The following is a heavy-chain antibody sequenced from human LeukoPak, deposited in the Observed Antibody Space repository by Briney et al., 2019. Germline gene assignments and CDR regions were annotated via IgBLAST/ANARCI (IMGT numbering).Heavy chain of an antibody. CDR1: GFTFSRYW. CDR3: ARGGASRPDF. J-gene: IGHJ4*02. V-gene: IGHV3-48*01. CDR2: VSSSGSTT. D-gene: IGHD3/OR15-3a*01. Sequence: GGSLRLSCAASGFTFSRYWMSWVRQAPGKGLEWVLYVSSSGSTTNYADSVKGRFTISRDNVRNSLSLQMNSLRVEDSAMYYCARGGASRPDFWGRGTLVTVSS.